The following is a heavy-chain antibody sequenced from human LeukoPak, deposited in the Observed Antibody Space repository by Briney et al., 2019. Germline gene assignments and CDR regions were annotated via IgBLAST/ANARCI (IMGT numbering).Heavy chain of an antibody. Sequence: PSETLSLTCTVSGGSISSYYWSWIRQPPGKGLEWIGYIYYSGSTNYNPSLKSRVTISVDTPKNQFSLKLSSVTAADTAVYYCARASVQYDYVWGSYRNDAFDIWGQGTMVTVSS. CDR1: GGSISSYY. CDR3: ARASVQYDYVWGSYRNDAFDI. D-gene: IGHD3-16*02. J-gene: IGHJ3*02. CDR2: IYYSGST. V-gene: IGHV4-59*01.